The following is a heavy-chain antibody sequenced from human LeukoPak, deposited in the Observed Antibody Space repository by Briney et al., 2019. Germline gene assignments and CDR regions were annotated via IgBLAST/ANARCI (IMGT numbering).Heavy chain of an antibody. V-gene: IGHV1-2*02. CDR3: ASIYGSGSYYYYGMDV. CDR1: GYTFTGYY. Sequence: ASVKVSCKPSGYTFTGYYMHWVRQAPGQGLEWMGWINPNSGGTNYAQKFQGRVTMTRDTSISTAYMELSRLRFDDTAVYYCASIYGSGSYYYYGMDVWGQGTTVSVSS. J-gene: IGHJ6*02. D-gene: IGHD3-10*01. CDR2: INPNSGGT.